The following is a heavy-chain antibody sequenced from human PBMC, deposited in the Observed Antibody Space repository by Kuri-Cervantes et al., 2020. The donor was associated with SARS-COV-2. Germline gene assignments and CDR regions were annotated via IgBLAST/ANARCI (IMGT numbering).Heavy chain of an antibody. CDR2: MYYGGSS. V-gene: IGHV4-31*03. J-gene: IGHJ4*02. Sequence: SETLSLTCTVSGVSISSGGYYWSWIREHPRNCLEWIAYMYYGGSSYYNPSPKSRVTISVDTSKNQFSLRLTSVTASDTAVYYCASVYDGAPDYLGQGTRVTVSS. CDR1: GVSISSGGYY. CDR3: ASVYDGAPDY. D-gene: IGHD4-17*01.